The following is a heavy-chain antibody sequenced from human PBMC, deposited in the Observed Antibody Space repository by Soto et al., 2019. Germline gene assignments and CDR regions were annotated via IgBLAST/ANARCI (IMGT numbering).Heavy chain of an antibody. V-gene: IGHV1-58*01. CDR1: GFTFTSSA. Sequence: QMQLVQSGPEVKKPGTSVKVSCKASGFTFTSSAVQWVRQARGQRLEWIGWIVVGSGNTNYAQKFQERVTITRDMSTSTAYMELSSLRSEDTAVYYCAAGLANDNPTDSWGQGTLVTVSS. D-gene: IGHD3-9*01. CDR3: AAGLANDNPTDS. J-gene: IGHJ5*01. CDR2: IVVGSGNT.